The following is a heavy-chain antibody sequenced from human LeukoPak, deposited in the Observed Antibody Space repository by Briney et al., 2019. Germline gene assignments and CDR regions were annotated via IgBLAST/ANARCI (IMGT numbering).Heavy chain of an antibody. Sequence: GSLRLSCAASGFTFSSYAMSWIRQPPGKGLEWIGEIYHSGSTNYNPSLKSRVTISVDTSKNQFSLKLSSVTAADTAVYYCARVRSKSRYCSGSSCYGNFDYWGQGTLVTVSS. V-gene: IGHV4-34*01. CDR2: IYHSGST. CDR3: ARVRSKSRYCSGSSCYGNFDY. J-gene: IGHJ4*02. CDR1: GFTFSSYA. D-gene: IGHD2-15*01.